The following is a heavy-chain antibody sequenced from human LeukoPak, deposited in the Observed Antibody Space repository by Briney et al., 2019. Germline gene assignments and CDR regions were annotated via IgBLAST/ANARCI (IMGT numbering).Heavy chain of an antibody. CDR3: ARHSSGGRYLDY. J-gene: IGHJ4*02. CDR1: GYTFTSYF. CDR2: FSPSGGST. V-gene: IGHV1-46*01. D-gene: IGHD2-15*01. Sequence: GASVKVSCKASGYTFTSYFMRWVRQAPGQGLEWMGIFSPSGGSTSFAQRFQGRVTMTRDTSTSTVYMELSSLRSEDTAVYYCARHSSGGRYLDYWGQGTLVTVSS.